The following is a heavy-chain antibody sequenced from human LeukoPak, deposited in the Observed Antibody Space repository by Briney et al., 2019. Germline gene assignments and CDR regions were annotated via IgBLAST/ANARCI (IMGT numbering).Heavy chain of an antibody. CDR3: AKDNSWQWLVTD. CDR1: GFTFSSYG. Sequence: GGSLRLSCAASGFTFSSYGMHGVRKAPGKGLEWVAVISYDGSNKYYADSVKGRFTISRDNSKNTLYLQMNSLRAEDTAVYYCAKDNSWQWLVTDWGQGTLVTVSS. D-gene: IGHD6-19*01. CDR2: ISYDGSNK. V-gene: IGHV3-30*18. J-gene: IGHJ4*02.